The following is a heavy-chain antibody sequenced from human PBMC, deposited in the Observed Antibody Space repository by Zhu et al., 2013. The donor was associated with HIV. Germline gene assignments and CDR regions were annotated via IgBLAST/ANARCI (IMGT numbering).Heavy chain of an antibody. Sequence: QVQLVQSGAEVKKPGASVKVSCKASGYTFTNYYMHWVRQAPGQGLEWMGIINPSDTNTYYAQKFQGRVTLTRDTSTSTVYMELSSLRSEDTAMYYCARVPRYYDSMGYWGQGTLVHRLL. CDR3: ARVPRYYDSMGY. CDR2: INPSDTNT. J-gene: IGHJ4*02. CDR1: GYTFTNYY. V-gene: IGHV1-46*03. D-gene: IGHD3-22*01.